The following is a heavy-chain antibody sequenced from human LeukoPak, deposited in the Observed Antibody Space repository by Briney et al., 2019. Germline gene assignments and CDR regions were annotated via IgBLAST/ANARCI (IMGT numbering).Heavy chain of an antibody. CDR2: ISDGGSNK. CDR1: GFTFSSYG. D-gene: IGHD3-16*02. V-gene: IGHV3-30*03. J-gene: IGHJ4*02. Sequence: PGGSLRLSCAASGFTFSSYGMHWVRQAPGKGLEWVAVISDGGSNKYYADSVKGRFTISRDNSKDTLYLQMNSLRAEDTAVYYCARTYYGYVWGSYRPLDYWGQRTLVTVSS. CDR3: ARTYYGYVWGSYRPLDY.